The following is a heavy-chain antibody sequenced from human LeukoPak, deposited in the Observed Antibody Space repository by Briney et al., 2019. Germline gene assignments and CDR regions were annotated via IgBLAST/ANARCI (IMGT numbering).Heavy chain of an antibody. J-gene: IGHJ4*02. Sequence: ASVKVSCKASGYTFTSYGISWVRQAPGQGLEWMGWINPNSGGTNYAQKFQGRVTMTRDTSISTAYMELSRLRSDDTAVYYCARDPGDSSGYYFDYWGQGTLVTVSS. CDR1: GYTFTSYG. CDR3: ARDPGDSSGYYFDY. V-gene: IGHV1-2*02. D-gene: IGHD3-22*01. CDR2: INPNSGGT.